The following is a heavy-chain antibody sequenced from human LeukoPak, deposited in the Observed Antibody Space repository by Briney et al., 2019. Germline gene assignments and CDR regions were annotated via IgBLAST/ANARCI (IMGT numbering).Heavy chain of an antibody. D-gene: IGHD3-10*01. Sequence: PGGSLRLSCAASGFTFSSYAMSWVRQAPGKGLEWVANIKQDGSEKYYVDSVKGRFTISRDNAKNSLYLQMNSLRAEDTAVYYCARSDRDYMDVWGKGTTVTVSS. J-gene: IGHJ6*03. CDR2: IKQDGSEK. CDR1: GFTFSSYA. CDR3: ARSDRDYMDV. V-gene: IGHV3-7*01.